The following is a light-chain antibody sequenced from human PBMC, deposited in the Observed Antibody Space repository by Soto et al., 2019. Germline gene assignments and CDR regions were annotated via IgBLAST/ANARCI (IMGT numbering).Light chain of an antibody. J-gene: IGKJ2*01. CDR1: QSISTY. Sequence: DIHIAQSPSSLSASVGDRITITCRASQSISTYLNWYQQKPGKAPKLLIFAAISLQSGVPSRFSGSQTGTEFTLTISGLQPDDYASYFCLQYDSYPYSFGQGTKVDIK. V-gene: IGKV1-17*01. CDR3: LQYDSYPYS. CDR2: AAI.